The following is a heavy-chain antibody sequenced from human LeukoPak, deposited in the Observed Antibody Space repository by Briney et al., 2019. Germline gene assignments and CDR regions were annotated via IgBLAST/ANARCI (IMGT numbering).Heavy chain of an antibody. CDR3: ASALKRGSAGTLIDH. V-gene: IGHV1-8*01. Sequence: ASVKVSCKASGYSFTSHDINWVRPATGQGLEWMGWMNPNSGNTGYAQKFQDRVTMTRNTSVSTAYLELSSLGSEDTAMYYCASALKRGSAGTLIDHWGQGTLVTVSS. D-gene: IGHD6-13*01. CDR1: GYSFTSHD. J-gene: IGHJ4*02. CDR2: MNPNSGNT.